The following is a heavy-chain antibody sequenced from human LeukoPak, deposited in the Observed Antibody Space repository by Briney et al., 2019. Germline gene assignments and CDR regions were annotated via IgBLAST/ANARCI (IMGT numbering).Heavy chain of an antibody. Sequence: SETLSLTCAVYGGSFSGYYWSWIRQPPGKGLEWIGEINHSGSTNYNPSLKSRVTISVDTSKNQFSLKLSSVTAADTAVYYCVRSGGYNLNSFDYWGQGTQVTVSS. J-gene: IGHJ4*02. V-gene: IGHV4-34*01. CDR3: VRSGGYNLNSFDY. D-gene: IGHD5-24*01. CDR2: INHSGST. CDR1: GGSFSGYY.